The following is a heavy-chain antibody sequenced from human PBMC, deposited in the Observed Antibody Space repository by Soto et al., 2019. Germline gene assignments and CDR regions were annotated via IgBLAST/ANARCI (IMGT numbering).Heavy chain of an antibody. CDR1: GGSISRSSFF. J-gene: IGHJ4*02. CDR3: ASSGYYDTSGYYFYFDY. D-gene: IGHD3-22*01. V-gene: IGHV4-39*01. CDR2: IGNIYYSGST. Sequence: SETLSLTCTVSGGSISRSSFFWGWIRQPPGKGLEWIGSIGNIYYSGSTYYNPSLKSRVTISVDTSKNQFSLKLSSVTAADTGVYYCASSGYYDTSGYYFYFDYWGQETLVTVSS.